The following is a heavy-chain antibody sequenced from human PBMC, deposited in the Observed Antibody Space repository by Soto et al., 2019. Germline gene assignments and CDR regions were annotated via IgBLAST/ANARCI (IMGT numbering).Heavy chain of an antibody. Sequence: QVQLVESGGGLVKPGRSLRLSCAASGFTFSDYYMNWIRQAPGKGLEWVSYISGSGSTTFYADSVRGRFTISRDNAKNSLYLQMNSLRAEDTAMYYCARDKGYCTSNSCSRAYWGQGTLVTVSS. V-gene: IGHV3-11*01. D-gene: IGHD2-2*01. J-gene: IGHJ4*02. CDR2: ISGSGSTT. CDR3: ARDKGYCTSNSCSRAY. CDR1: GFTFSDYY.